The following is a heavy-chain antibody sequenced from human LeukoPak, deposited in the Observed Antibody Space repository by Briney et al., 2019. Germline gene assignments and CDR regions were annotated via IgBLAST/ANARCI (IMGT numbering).Heavy chain of an antibody. D-gene: IGHD4-23*01. CDR2: IYSGDTT. Sequence: QPGGSLRLSCAVSGFTFSDNYMSWVRPAPGKGLEWVSLIYSGDTTLYTDSVKGRFTICRDISKNTLYLQMNSLRAEDTAVYYCARRAGGYSHPYDYWGQGSLVTVSS. J-gene: IGHJ4*02. CDR1: GFTFSDNY. V-gene: IGHV3-53*01. CDR3: ARRAGGYSHPYDY.